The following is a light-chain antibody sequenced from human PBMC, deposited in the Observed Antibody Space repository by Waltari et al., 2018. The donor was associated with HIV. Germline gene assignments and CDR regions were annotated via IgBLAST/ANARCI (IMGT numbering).Light chain of an antibody. CDR2: AND. CDR3: AAWADVLSAWV. V-gene: IGLV1-47*01. J-gene: IGLJ3*02. CDR1: NPNCQITS. Sequence: QSVLTPPPSVSGTPGQRVTISCSGTNPNCQITSVSWYQHLPGAAPQLLIFANDQRPLGVPDRFSGSKSGTSASLAISGLRSEDEADYYCAAWADVLSAWVFGGGTKLSVL.